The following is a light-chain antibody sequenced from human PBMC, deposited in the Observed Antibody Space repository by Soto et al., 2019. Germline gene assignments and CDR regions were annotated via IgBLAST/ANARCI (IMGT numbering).Light chain of an antibody. J-gene: IGKJ2*01. CDR3: QLYGSSPPYT. Sequence: EIVLTQSPGTLSLSPGERATLSCGASQSVSSSYLAWYQQKPGQAPRLLIYGASSRATGIPDRFSGSGSGTDFTLTISRLEPEDFAVYYCQLYGSSPPYTFGQGTKLEIK. V-gene: IGKV3-20*01. CDR1: QSVSSSY. CDR2: GAS.